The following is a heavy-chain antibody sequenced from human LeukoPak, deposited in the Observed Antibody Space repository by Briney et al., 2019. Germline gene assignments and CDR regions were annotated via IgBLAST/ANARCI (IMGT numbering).Heavy chain of an antibody. V-gene: IGHV1-2*04. CDR3: ARVGDYGGNSAAFDI. D-gene: IGHD4-23*01. CDR2: INPNSGGT. Sequence: ASVKVSCKASGYTFTGYYMHWVRQAPGQGLEWMGWINPNSGGTNYAQKFQGWVTMTRDTSISTAYMELSRLRSDDTAVYYCARVGDYGGNSAAFDIWGQGTMVTVSS. J-gene: IGHJ3*02. CDR1: GYTFTGYY.